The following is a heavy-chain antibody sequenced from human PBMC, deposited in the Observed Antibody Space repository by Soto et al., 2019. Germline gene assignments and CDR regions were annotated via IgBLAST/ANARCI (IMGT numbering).Heavy chain of an antibody. Sequence: SETLSLTCAVYGGSFSGYYWSWIRQPPGKGLEWIGEINHSGSTNYNPPLKSRVTISVDTSKNQFSLKLSSVTAADTAVYYCARGKRYCSSTSCYPFDYWGQGTLVTVSS. J-gene: IGHJ4*02. CDR1: GGSFSGYY. D-gene: IGHD2-2*01. CDR3: ARGKRYCSSTSCYPFDY. V-gene: IGHV4-34*01. CDR2: INHSGST.